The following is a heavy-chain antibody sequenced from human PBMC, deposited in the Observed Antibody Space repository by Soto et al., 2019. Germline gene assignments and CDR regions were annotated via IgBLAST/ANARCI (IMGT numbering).Heavy chain of an antibody. D-gene: IGHD2-8*01. CDR2: ISGSGGST. V-gene: IGHV3-23*01. J-gene: IGHJ5*01. CDR1: GFTFSSYA. CDR3: ARRLGPGEYGASASAIYS. Sequence: PGGSLRLSCAAAGFTFSSYAMSWVRQAPGKGLEWVSAISGSGGSTYYADSVKGRFTISRDNAKNTLYLQMNSLTAEDRGVYYCARRLGPGEYGASASAIYSWGQ.